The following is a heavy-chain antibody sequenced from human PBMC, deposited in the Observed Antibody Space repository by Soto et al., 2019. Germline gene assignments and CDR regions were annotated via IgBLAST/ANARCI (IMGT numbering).Heavy chain of an antibody. CDR3: ARVRGRDTAMVTDFDY. D-gene: IGHD5-18*01. J-gene: IGHJ4*02. CDR1: GYTFTSYY. Sequence: ASVKVSCKASGYTFTSYYMHWVRQAPGQGLEWMGIINPSGGSTSYAQKFQGRVTMTRDTSTSTVYMELSSLRSEDTAVYYCARVRGRDTAMVTDFDYWGQGTLVTVSS. V-gene: IGHV1-46*01. CDR2: INPSGGST.